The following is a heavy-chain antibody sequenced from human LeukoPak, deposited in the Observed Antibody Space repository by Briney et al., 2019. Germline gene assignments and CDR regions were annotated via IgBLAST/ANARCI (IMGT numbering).Heavy chain of an antibody. CDR3: ARAHVLRYFDWLFPPFDY. J-gene: IGHJ4*02. CDR1: GYTFTGCY. Sequence: ASVKLFCNASGYTFTGCYMHWVRQAPGQGLEWMVWINPNSGGTNYAQKFQGRVTMTRDTSISTAYMELSRLRSDDTAVYYCARAHVLRYFDWLFPPFDYWGQGTLVTVSS. D-gene: IGHD3-9*01. CDR2: INPNSGGT. V-gene: IGHV1-2*02.